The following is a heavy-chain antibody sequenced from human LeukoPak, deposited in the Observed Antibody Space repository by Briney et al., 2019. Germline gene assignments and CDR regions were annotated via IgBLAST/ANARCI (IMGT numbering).Heavy chain of an antibody. V-gene: IGHV3-33*06. CDR1: GFTFSHYG. J-gene: IGHJ4*02. CDR2: IWSDGSNR. D-gene: IGHD4-11*01. Sequence: GGSLTLSCATSGFTFSHYGMHWVRQAPGQGLEWVAVIWSDGSNRFYADSVKGRFTMSRDDSRDTVYLQMDRLTAEDTAVYYCAKDAQRGFDYSNSLENWGQGTPVIVSS. CDR3: AKDAQRGFDYSNSLEN.